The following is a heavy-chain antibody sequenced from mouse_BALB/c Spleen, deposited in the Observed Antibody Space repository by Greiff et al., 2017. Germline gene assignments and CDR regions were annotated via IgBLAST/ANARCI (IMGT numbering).Heavy chain of an antibody. J-gene: IGHJ4*01. Sequence: VQLKQSGPELVKPGASVKMSCKASGYTFTSYVMHWVKQKPGQGLEWIGYINPYNDGTKYNEKFKGKATLTSDKSSSTAYMELSSLTSEDSAVYYCARPSTVVATDYARDYWGQGTSVTVSS. CDR1: GYTFTSYV. V-gene: IGHV1-14*01. CDR2: INPYNDGT. CDR3: ARPSTVVATDYARDY. D-gene: IGHD1-1*01.